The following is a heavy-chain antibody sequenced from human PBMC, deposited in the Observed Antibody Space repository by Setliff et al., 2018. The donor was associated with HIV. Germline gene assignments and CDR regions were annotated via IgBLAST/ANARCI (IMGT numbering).Heavy chain of an antibody. CDR2: INHSGST. J-gene: IGHJ4*02. D-gene: IGHD5-12*01. V-gene: IGHV4-34*01. CDR3: ARGYASGYDAYGY. Sequence: KPSETLSLTCAVYGGSFSGYYWSWIRQPPGKGLEWIGEINHSGSTDYNPSLKSRVTISVDTSKNQFSLNMNSVNAADTAVYYCARGYASGYDAYGYWGQGTLVTVSS. CDR1: GGSFSGYY.